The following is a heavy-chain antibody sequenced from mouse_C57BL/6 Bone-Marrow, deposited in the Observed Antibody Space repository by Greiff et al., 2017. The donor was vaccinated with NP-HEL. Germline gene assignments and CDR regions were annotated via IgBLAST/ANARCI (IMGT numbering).Heavy chain of an antibody. CDR3: TRERGYDYDGLDYFDY. D-gene: IGHD2-4*01. CDR1: GYTFTSYW. CDR2: IYPGNSDT. J-gene: IGHJ2*01. Sequence: VQLQQSGTVLARPGASVKMSCKPSGYTFTSYWMHWVKQRPGQGLEWIGAIYPGNSDTSYNQKFKGKAKLTAVTSASTAYMELSSLTNEDSAVYYCTRERGYDYDGLDYFDYWGQGTTLTVSS. V-gene: IGHV1-5*01.